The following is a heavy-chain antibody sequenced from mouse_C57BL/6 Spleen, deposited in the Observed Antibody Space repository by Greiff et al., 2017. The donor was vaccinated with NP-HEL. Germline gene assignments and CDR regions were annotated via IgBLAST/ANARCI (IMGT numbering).Heavy chain of an antibody. CDR2: ISDGGSYT. J-gene: IGHJ4*01. CDR1: GFTFSSYA. D-gene: IGHD2-12*01. CDR3: ARALAYYIVTGAMDY. V-gene: IGHV5-4*01. Sequence: EVQGVESGGGLVKPGGSLKLSCAASGFTFSSYAMSWVRQTPEKRLEWVATISDGGSYTYYPDNVKGRFNISRDNAKNNLYLQMSHLKSEDTAMYYCARALAYYIVTGAMDYWGQGTSVTVSS.